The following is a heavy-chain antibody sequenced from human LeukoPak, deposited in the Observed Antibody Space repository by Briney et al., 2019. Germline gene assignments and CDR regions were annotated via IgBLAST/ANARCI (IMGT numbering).Heavy chain of an antibody. D-gene: IGHD6-13*01. Sequence: GASVKVSCKASGGTFSSYAISWVRQAPGQGLEWMGRIIPILGIANYAQKFQGRVTITADKSTSTAYMELSSLRSEDTAVYYCAKELPRVSSSWYYFDYWGQGTLVTVSS. CDR3: AKELPRVSSSWYYFDY. J-gene: IGHJ4*02. V-gene: IGHV1-69*04. CDR2: IIPILGIA. CDR1: GGTFSSYA.